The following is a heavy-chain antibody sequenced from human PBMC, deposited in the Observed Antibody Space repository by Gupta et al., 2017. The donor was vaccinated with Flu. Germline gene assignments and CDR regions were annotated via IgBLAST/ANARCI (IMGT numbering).Heavy chain of an antibody. V-gene: IGHV3-30*04. CDR1: A. CDR3: ARTTSMDV. CDR2: ISYDGSNE. D-gene: IGHD1-1*01. J-gene: IGHJ6*03. Sequence: AMHWVRQAPGKGLEWVAGISYDGSNEYYAESVKGRFTISRDNSKSTVFLQMKSLRNEDSAIYYCARTTSMDVWGKGTTVTVSS.